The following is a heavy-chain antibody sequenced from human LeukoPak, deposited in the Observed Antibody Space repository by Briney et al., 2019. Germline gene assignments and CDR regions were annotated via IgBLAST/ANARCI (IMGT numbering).Heavy chain of an antibody. CDR2: ISGSGGST. V-gene: IGHV3-23*01. CDR1: GFTFSSFA. Sequence: GGSLRLSCAASGFTFSSFAMSWVRQAPGKGLEWVSTISGSGGSTYYADSVKGRITISRDNSKNTLYLQMNSPRAEDTAVYYCAKGNDDFDYWGQGTLVTVSS. J-gene: IGHJ4*02. D-gene: IGHD1-1*01. CDR3: AKGNDDFDY.